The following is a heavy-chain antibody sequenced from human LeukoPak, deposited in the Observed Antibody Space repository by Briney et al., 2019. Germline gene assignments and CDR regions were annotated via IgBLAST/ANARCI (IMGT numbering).Heavy chain of an antibody. V-gene: IGHV4-4*07. CDR3: ARVPSSPLYYYYYMDV. CDR2: IYTSGST. J-gene: IGHJ6*03. CDR1: GGSISSYY. D-gene: IGHD6-6*01. Sequence: SETLSLTCTVSGGSISSYYWSWIRQPPGKGLEWIGRIYTSGSTNYNPSLKSRVTISVDTSKNQFSLKLSSVTAADTAVYYCARVPSSPLYYYYYMDVWGKGTTVTVSS.